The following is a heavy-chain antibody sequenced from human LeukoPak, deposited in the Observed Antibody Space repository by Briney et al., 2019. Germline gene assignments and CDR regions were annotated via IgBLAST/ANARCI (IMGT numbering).Heavy chain of an antibody. CDR3: AKVGSDYYDSSGYYPPFDY. J-gene: IGHJ4*02. CDR2: INQDGGEI. Sequence: GGSLRLSCAASGFTFSSSWMTWVRQAPGKGLEWVASINQDGGEIHYVDSVKGRFTISRDNAKNSLYLQMNSLRAEDTAVYYCAKVGSDYYDSSGYYPPFDYWGQGTLVTVSS. CDR1: GFTFSSSW. D-gene: IGHD3-22*01. V-gene: IGHV3-7*03.